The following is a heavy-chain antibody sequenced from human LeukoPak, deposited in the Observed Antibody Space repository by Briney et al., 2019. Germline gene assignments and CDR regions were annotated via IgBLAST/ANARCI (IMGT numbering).Heavy chain of an antibody. CDR2: IIPIFGTA. CDR1: GGTFSSYA. CDR3: ARDGGYDILTGYYQRSYYFDY. J-gene: IGHJ4*02. D-gene: IGHD3-9*01. Sequence: SVKVSCKASGGTFSSYAISGVRQAPGQGVEWMGGIIPIFGTANYAQKFQGRVTITTDEYTRTAHMELSSLRSEDTPVYYCARDGGYDILTGYYQRSYYFDYWGQGTLVTVSS. V-gene: IGHV1-69*05.